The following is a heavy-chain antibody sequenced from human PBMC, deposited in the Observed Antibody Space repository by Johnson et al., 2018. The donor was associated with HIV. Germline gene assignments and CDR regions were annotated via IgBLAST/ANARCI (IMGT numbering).Heavy chain of an antibody. CDR3: ARAYSDGAFDI. V-gene: IGHV3-11*04. J-gene: IGHJ3*02. D-gene: IGHD5-18*01. CDR2: ISNSGSGI. Sequence: QVQLVESGGGLVPPGGSLRLSCAASGFTFTDYSMRWIRQAPGKGLEWVSCISNSGSGIVYADSVKGRFTISRDNAKNSLYLQMNSLRAEDTAVYCCARAYSDGAFDIWGQGTRVTVSS. CDR1: GFTFTDYS.